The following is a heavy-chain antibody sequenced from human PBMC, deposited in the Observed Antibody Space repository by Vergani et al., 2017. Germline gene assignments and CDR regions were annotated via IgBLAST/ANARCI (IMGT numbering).Heavy chain of an antibody. CDR1: GGSVSSGSYY. V-gene: IGHV4-61*01. CDR2: IYYSGST. D-gene: IGHD7-27*01. CDR3: ARCMELGVGAFDI. J-gene: IGHJ3*02. Sequence: QVQLQESGPGLVKPSETLSLTCTVSGGSVSSGSYYWSWIRQPPGKGLEWIGYIYYSGSTNYNPSLKSRVTISVDTSKNQFSLKLSSVTAADTAVYYCARCMELGVGAFDIWGQGTMVTVSS.